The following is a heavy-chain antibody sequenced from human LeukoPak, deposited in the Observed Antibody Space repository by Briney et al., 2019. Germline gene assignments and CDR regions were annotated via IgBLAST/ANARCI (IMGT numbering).Heavy chain of an antibody. CDR3: ARSSGWYGDAFDI. D-gene: IGHD6-19*01. CDR1: GYPFTSGA. V-gene: IGHV1-18*01. CDR2: ISAYNGNT. Sequence: ASVKVSCKASGYPFTSGAISWVRQAPGRGLEWMGWISAYNGNTNYAQKLQGRVTMTTDTSTSTAYMELRSLRSDDTAVYYCARSSGWYGDAFDIWGQGTMVTVSS. J-gene: IGHJ3*02.